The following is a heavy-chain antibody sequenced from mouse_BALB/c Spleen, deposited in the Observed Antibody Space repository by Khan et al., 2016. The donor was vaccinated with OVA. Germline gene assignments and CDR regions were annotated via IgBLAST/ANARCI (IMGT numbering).Heavy chain of an antibody. CDR3: ARTGYYYVDY. J-gene: IGHJ2*01. D-gene: IGHD2-3*01. CDR1: GFTFSGFG. V-gene: IGHV5-17*02. Sequence: VELVESGGGLVQPGGSRKLSCAASGFTFSGFGMHWVRQAPEKGLEWVAYISSGSSTIYYADTVKGRFTISRDNPKNTLFLQMASLRSEDTAMYYCARTGYYYVDYWGQGTTLTVSS. CDR2: ISSGSSTI.